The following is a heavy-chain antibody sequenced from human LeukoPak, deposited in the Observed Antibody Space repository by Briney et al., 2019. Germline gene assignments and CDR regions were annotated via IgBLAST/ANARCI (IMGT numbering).Heavy chain of an antibody. CDR1: GGTFSSYA. Sequence: SVKVSCKASGGTFSSYAISWVRQAPGQGLEWMGGIIPIFGTANYAQKFQGRVTITTDESTSTAYMELSSLRSEDKAVYYCARALYCSSNSWYPPYYYMDVWGKGTTVTVSS. V-gene: IGHV1-69*05. D-gene: IGHD2-2*01. CDR3: ARALYCSSNSWYPPYYYMDV. J-gene: IGHJ6*03. CDR2: IIPIFGTA.